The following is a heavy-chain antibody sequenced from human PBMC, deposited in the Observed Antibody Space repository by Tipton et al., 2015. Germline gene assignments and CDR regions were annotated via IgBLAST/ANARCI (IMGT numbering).Heavy chain of an antibody. D-gene: IGHD2-15*01. V-gene: IGHV4-4*01. CDR3: ATSYAANPSGFWF. J-gene: IGHJ4*02. CDR1: GDSISSSNW. CDR2: IHHGGST. Sequence: TLSLTCSVSGDSISSSNWWSWVRQPPGKGLEWIGEIHHGGSTNYNPSLKSRVTMSVDTSKNQFSLHLSSVTAADTAVYFCATSYAANPSGFWFWGQGTLVTVSS.